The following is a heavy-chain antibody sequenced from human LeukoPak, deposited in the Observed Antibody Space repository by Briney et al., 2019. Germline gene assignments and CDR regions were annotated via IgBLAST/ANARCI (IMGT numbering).Heavy chain of an antibody. V-gene: IGHV3-21*01. D-gene: IGHD3-22*01. Sequence: GGSLRLSCAASGFTFSSSAMSWVRQVPGKGLEWVSSFGTRSTSIYHAGSVKGRFAISRDNAKNSLYLQMNSLRAEDTAVYYCAREVSEGFDFWGQGTLVTVPS. CDR3: AREVSEGFDF. CDR2: FGTRSTSI. CDR1: GFTFSSSA. J-gene: IGHJ4*02.